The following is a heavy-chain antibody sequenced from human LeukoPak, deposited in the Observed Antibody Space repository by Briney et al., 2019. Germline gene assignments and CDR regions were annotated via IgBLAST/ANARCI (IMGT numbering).Heavy chain of an antibody. CDR1: GFTFSSYA. V-gene: IGHV3-23*01. D-gene: IGHD3-22*01. Sequence: GGSLRLSCAASGFTFSSYAMSWVRQAPGKGLEWVSAISGSGGSTYYADSVKGRFTISRDNSKNTLYLQMNSLRAVDTAVCYCAKGLGYYDSSGPPAFDYWGQGTLVTVSS. CDR3: AKGLGYYDSSGPPAFDY. CDR2: ISGSGGST. J-gene: IGHJ4*02.